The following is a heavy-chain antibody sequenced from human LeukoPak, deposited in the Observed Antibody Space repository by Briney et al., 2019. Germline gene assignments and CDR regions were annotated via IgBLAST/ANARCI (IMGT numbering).Heavy chain of an antibody. V-gene: IGHV3-21*01. Sequence: GGSLRLSCAASGFTFSSYTMNWVRQAPGKRLEWVSSTSTSSSYIYYADSVKGRFTISRDNAKNSLYLQMNSLRAEDTAVYSCAREVAVAGSWFDPWGQGTLVTVSS. J-gene: IGHJ5*02. D-gene: IGHD6-19*01. CDR1: GFTFSSYT. CDR3: AREVAVAGSWFDP. CDR2: TSTSSSYI.